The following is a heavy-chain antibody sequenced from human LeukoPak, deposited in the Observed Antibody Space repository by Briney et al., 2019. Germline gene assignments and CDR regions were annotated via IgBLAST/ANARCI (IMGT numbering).Heavy chain of an antibody. V-gene: IGHV3-9*01. J-gene: IGHJ6*02. CDR1: GFTFDDYA. Sequence: GGSLRLSCAASGFTFDDYAMHWVRQAPGKGLEWVSGISWNSGSIGYADSVKGRFTISRDNAKNSLYLQMNSLRAEDTALYYCAKVPGGDYYYGMDVWGQGTTVTVSS. D-gene: IGHD3-16*01. CDR3: AKVPGGDYYYGMDV. CDR2: ISWNSGSI.